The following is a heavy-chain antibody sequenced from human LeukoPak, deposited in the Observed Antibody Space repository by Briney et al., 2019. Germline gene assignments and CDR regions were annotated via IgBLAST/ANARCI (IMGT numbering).Heavy chain of an antibody. CDR2: IYYSGNP. CDR1: VGSISPYY. CDR3: ARHFTYYYDSSGYPRDAFDI. J-gene: IGHJ3*02. V-gene: IGHV4-59*08. Sequence: SETLSLTCTVSVGSISPYYWSWIRRSPGKGLVGIGDIYYSGNPNYNPSLKSRVTISIDMYKTQSSLKLSSVTAADTALYYCARHFTYYYDSSGYPRDAFDIWGQGTMVTVSS. D-gene: IGHD3-22*01.